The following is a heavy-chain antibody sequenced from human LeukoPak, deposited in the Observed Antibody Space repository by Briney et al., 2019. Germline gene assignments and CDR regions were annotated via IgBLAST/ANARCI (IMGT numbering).Heavy chain of an antibody. J-gene: IGHJ4*02. Sequence: ASVKVSCKASGYTFRNYHIHWVRQAPGQGLEWMGILNPAAGTTTYAQEFQGRVTVTRDTPTSTVYMELSSLRSEDTDVCYCAKDTVPNMVTVIDYWEEGTLVTVSS. CDR3: AKDTVPNMVTVIDY. V-gene: IGHV1-46*01. D-gene: IGHD5-18*01. CDR2: LNPAAGTT. CDR1: GYTFRNYH.